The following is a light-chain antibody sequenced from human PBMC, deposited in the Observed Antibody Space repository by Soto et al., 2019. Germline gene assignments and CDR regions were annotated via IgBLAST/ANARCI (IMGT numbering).Light chain of an antibody. CDR3: CSFVGSNNYV. Sequence: QSALTQPPSASGSPGQSVAISCTGTSSVVGGYNYVSWYQQYPGKAPKLIMYEVTKRPSGVPDRFSGSKSGNTASLTVSGLQAEDEADYSCCSFVGSNNYVFGTGTKVTVL. CDR1: SSVVGGYNY. J-gene: IGLJ1*01. V-gene: IGLV2-8*01. CDR2: EVT.